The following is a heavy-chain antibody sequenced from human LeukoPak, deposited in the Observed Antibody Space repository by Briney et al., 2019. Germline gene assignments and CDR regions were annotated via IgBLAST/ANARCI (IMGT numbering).Heavy chain of an antibody. V-gene: IGHV3-30-3*01. D-gene: IGHD5-18*01. J-gene: IGHJ4*02. CDR3: ARSDTAMVLDY. Sequence: PGGSLRLSCAASGFTFSSYAMHWVRQAPGKGLEWVAVMSYDGSNKYYADSVKGRFTISRDNSKNTLYLQMNSLRAEDTAVYYCARSDTAMVLDYWGQGTLVTVSS. CDR1: GFTFSSYA. CDR2: MSYDGSNK.